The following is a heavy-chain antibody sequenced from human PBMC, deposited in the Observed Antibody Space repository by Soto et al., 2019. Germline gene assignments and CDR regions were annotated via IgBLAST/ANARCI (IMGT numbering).Heavy chain of an antibody. D-gene: IGHD6-19*01. J-gene: IGHJ3*02. Sequence: EVQLVESGGGLVQPGGSLRLSCAASGFTFSSYWMHWVRQAPGKGLVWVSRINSDGSSTSYADSVQGRFTISRDNAKNTLYLQMNSLRAEDTAVYYCARPGSVEASDAFDIWGQGTMVTVSS. CDR2: INSDGSST. CDR1: GFTFSSYW. V-gene: IGHV3-74*01. CDR3: ARPGSVEASDAFDI.